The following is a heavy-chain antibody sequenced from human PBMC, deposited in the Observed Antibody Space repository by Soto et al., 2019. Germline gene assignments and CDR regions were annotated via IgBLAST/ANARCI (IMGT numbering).Heavy chain of an antibody. CDR2: ISGSGGNT. CDR3: AKSITARPFDY. Sequence: TGGSLRLSCTASGLTFYSYAMSWGRQAPGKGLEWVSAISGSGGNTYDADSVKGRFTISRDNSKNTLYLQMNSLRAEDTAVYYCAKSITARPFDYWGQGALVTVSS. V-gene: IGHV3-23*01. D-gene: IGHD6-6*01. CDR1: GLTFYSYA. J-gene: IGHJ4*02.